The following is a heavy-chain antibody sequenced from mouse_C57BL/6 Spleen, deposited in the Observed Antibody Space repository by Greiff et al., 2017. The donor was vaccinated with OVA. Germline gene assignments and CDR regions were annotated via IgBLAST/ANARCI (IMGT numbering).Heavy chain of an antibody. D-gene: IGHD2-4*01. Sequence: VQLQQPGAELVRPGSSVKLSCKASGYTVTSYWMDWVKQRPGQGLEWIGNIYPSDSETHYNQKFKDKATLTVDKSSSTAYMQLSSLTSEDSAVYYCASRYDYAWFAYWGQGTLVTVSA. CDR3: ASRYDYAWFAY. V-gene: IGHV1-61*01. CDR2: IYPSDSET. CDR1: GYTVTSYW. J-gene: IGHJ3*01.